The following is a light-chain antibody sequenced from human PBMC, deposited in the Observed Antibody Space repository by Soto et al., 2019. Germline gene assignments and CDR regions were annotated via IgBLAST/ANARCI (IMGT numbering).Light chain of an antibody. J-gene: IGKJ2*01. CDR2: GAS. CDR3: RQYGSSPSYT. V-gene: IGKV3-20*01. CDR1: QSLSSY. Sequence: EIVLTQSPGTLSLSPGERATLSGRASQSLSSYLAWYQQKPGQAPRLLIYGASSRATGIPDRFSGSGSGTDFTLTISRLEPEDFAVYYCRQYGSSPSYTFGQGTKLEIK.